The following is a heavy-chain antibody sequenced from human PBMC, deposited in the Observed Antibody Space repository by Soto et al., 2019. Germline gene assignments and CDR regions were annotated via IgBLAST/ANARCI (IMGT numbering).Heavy chain of an antibody. CDR3: ARERAGGFDP. J-gene: IGHJ5*02. CDR1: GFTFRNYG. Sequence: GGSLRLSCAASGFTFRNYGMNWVRQAPGKGLEWVSYIGIGSSTKYYADSVKGRFTISRDNAKNSLYLQMNSLRAEDTAVYYCARERAGGFDPWGQGTLVTVSS. V-gene: IGHV3-48*01. CDR2: IGIGSSTK. D-gene: IGHD4-17*01.